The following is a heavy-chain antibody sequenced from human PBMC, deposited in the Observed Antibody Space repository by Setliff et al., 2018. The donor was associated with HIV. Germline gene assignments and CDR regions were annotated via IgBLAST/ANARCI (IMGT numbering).Heavy chain of an antibody. V-gene: IGHV3-33*06. CDR2: IWYDGTNK. J-gene: IGHJ6*03. Sequence: GGSLRLSCAASGFTFSSYGMHWVRQAPGKGLEWVALIWYDGTNKYYADSVKGRFTISRDSSKNTLYLQMNSLRAEDTAVYYCAKVGGDGRFHYYHMDVWGKGTTVTVSS. CDR1: GFTFSSYG. CDR3: AKVGGDGRFHYYHMDV. D-gene: IGHD2-21*02.